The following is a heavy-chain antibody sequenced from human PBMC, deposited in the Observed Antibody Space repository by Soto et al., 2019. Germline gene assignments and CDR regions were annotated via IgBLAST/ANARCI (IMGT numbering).Heavy chain of an antibody. V-gene: IGHV4-4*02. CDR2: IYHSGTI. CDR1: GDSISSNNW. J-gene: IGHJ5*02. D-gene: IGHD2-15*01. CDR3: ASKIVRAQLTPFAA. Sequence: PSETLSLTCAVSGDSISSNNWWSWVRQPPGKGLEWIGEIYHSGTIAYNPSLKSRVTISVDKSKNQFFLRVNSVTAADTAVYYCASKIVRAQLTPFAAWGQGTRVTVSS.